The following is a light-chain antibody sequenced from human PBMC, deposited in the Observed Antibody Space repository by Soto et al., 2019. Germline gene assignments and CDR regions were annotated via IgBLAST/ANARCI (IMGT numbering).Light chain of an antibody. CDR2: AAS. J-gene: IGKJ2*01. CDR1: QGISSY. V-gene: IGKV1-9*01. Sequence: DIQLTQSPSFLSASAGDRVTITCRASQGISSYLAWYQQKPGQAPKLLIYAASTLQSGVPSRFSGSGSGTEFTLTISSLQPEDFATYYCQQLNSYPHTFGRGTKLEIK. CDR3: QQLNSYPHT.